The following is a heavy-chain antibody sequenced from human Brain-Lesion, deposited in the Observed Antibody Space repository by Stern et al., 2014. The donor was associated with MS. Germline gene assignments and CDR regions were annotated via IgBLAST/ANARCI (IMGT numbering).Heavy chain of an antibody. CDR3: ARAFSDYQDSTPGY. D-gene: IGHD3-22*01. V-gene: IGHV4-59*01. J-gene: IGHJ4*02. CDR2: INYRRNP. Sequence: VQLVESGPGLVKPSETLSLTCTVSYDSISSYYWTWLRQPPGKGLEWIGYINYRRNPNYNPALKSRVTISVDTSKNQFSLKLTSVTAADTAVYYCARAFSDYQDSTPGYWGQGTLVTVSS. CDR1: YDSISSYY.